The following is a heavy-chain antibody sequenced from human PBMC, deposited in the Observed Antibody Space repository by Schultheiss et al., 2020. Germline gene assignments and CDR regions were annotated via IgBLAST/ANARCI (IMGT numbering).Heavy chain of an antibody. Sequence: SETLSLTCTVSGGSISSGGYYWSWIRQHPGKGLEWIGYIYYSGSTYYNPSLKSRVTISVDTSKNQFSLKLSSVTAADTAVYYCARSGYDFWSGYYTIGGPNWFDPWGQGTLVTVSS. CDR3: ARSGYDFWSGYYTIGGPNWFDP. V-gene: IGHV4-31*03. J-gene: IGHJ5*02. CDR2: IYYSGST. CDR1: GGSISSGGYY. D-gene: IGHD3-3*01.